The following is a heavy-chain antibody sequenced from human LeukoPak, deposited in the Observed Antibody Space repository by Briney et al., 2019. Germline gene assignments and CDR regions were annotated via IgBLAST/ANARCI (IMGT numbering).Heavy chain of an antibody. J-gene: IGHJ4*02. CDR2: IKSKTDDGTT. D-gene: IGHD3-16*01. V-gene: IGHV3-15*05. CDR1: GFTFTNAW. CDR3: AKYDASVNFDY. Sequence: GGSLRLSCVASGFTFTNAWMSWVRQAPGKGLEWVGHIKSKTDDGTTDYSAPVKGRFIISRDDSEHTLYLQMNSLKTDDTAVYYCAKYDASVNFDYWGQGTLVTVSS.